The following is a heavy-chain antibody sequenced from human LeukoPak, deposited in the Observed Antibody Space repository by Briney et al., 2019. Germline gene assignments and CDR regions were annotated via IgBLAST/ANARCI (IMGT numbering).Heavy chain of an antibody. CDR1: GGSISSYY. CDR2: IYYSGST. Sequence: PSETLSLTCTVSGGSISSYYWSWIRQPPGKGLEWIGYIYYSGSTNYNPSLKSRVTISVDTSKNQFSLKLSSVTAADTAVYYWARFTGSYKLGYWGQGTLVTVSS. J-gene: IGHJ4*02. CDR3: ARFTGSYKLGY. D-gene: IGHD3-10*01. V-gene: IGHV4-59*01.